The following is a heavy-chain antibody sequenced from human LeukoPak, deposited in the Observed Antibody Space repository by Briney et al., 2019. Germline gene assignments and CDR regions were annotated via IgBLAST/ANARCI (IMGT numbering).Heavy chain of an antibody. CDR3: ARDNKGYYPTAFDY. V-gene: IGHV3-66*02. CDR1: GFTFSSYS. CDR2: IYSGGST. J-gene: IGHJ4*02. D-gene: IGHD3-22*01. Sequence: GGSLRLSCAASGFTFSSYSMNWVRQAPGKGLEWVSVIYSGGSTYYADSVKGRFTISRDNSKNTLYLQMNSLRAEDTAVYYCARDNKGYYPTAFDYWGQGTLVTVSS.